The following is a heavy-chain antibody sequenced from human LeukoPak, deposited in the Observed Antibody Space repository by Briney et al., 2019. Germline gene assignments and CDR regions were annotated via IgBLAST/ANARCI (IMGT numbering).Heavy chain of an antibody. Sequence: RGGSDCPSCTASGFTFSSYAMNWVRQAPGKGLEWVSGIVAGGTFTSYADSVKGRFTISRDNSRNTLYLQMNSLRADDTAVYYCAKDLDYTTSGYYFDYWGQGTLVTVSS. D-gene: IGHD4-11*01. CDR1: GFTFSSYA. J-gene: IGHJ4*02. V-gene: IGHV3-23*01. CDR2: IVAGGTFT. CDR3: AKDLDYTTSGYYFDY.